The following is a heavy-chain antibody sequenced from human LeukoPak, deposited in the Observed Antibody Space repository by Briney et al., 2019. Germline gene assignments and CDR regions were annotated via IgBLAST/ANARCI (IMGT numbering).Heavy chain of an antibody. D-gene: IGHD1-26*01. CDR3: AREGGAWYSGSYYFDY. Sequence: SETLSLTCTVSGGSISSSSYYWGWIRQPPGKGLEWIGSIYYSGSTYYNPSLKSRVTISADTSKNQFSLKLTSVTAADTAVYYCAREGGAWYSGSYYFDYWGQGTLVTVSS. CDR2: IYYSGST. V-gene: IGHV4-39*07. CDR1: GGSISSSSYY. J-gene: IGHJ4*02.